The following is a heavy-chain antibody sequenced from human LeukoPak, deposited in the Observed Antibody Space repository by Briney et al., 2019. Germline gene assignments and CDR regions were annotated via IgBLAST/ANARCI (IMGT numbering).Heavy chain of an antibody. CDR3: ARDDYYDSSGYPKNYYYYGMDV. CDR2: IGTSSSHI. D-gene: IGHD3-22*01. Sequence: GGTVRLSCAASGFTFSSYSMNWVRQAPGKGLEWVSSIGTSSSHIYYADSVKGRFTISRDNAKNSLYLQMNSLRAEDTAVYYCARDDYYDSSGYPKNYYYYGMDVWGQGTTVTVCS. J-gene: IGHJ6*02. V-gene: IGHV3-21*01. CDR1: GFTFSSYS.